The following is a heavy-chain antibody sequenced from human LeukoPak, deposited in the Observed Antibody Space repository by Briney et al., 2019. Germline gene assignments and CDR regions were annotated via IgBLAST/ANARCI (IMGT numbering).Heavy chain of an antibody. Sequence: GASVKVSCKASGYTFTSYYMHWVRQAPRQGLEWMGIINPSGGSTSYAQKFQGRVTMTRDTSTSTVYMELSSLRSEDTAVYYCARESVTTIFDYGDSRPYNWFDPWGQGTLVTVSS. CDR1: GYTFTSYY. D-gene: IGHD4-17*01. CDR2: INPSGGST. V-gene: IGHV1-46*01. CDR3: ARESVTTIFDYGDSRPYNWFDP. J-gene: IGHJ5*02.